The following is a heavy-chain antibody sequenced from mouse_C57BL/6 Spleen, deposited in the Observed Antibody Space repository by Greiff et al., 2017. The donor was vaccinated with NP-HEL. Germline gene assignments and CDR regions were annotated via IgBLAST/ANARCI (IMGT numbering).Heavy chain of an antibody. CDR2: INPGSGGT. CDR1: GYAFTNYL. J-gene: IGHJ2*01. V-gene: IGHV1-54*01. D-gene: IGHD1-1*02. Sequence: QVQLKQSGAELVRPGTSVKVSCKASGYAFTNYLIEWVKQRPGQGLEWIGVINPGSGGTNYNEKFKGKATLTADKSSSTAYMQLSSLTSEDSAVYFCAGGGGDYFGYWGQGTTLTVSS. CDR3: AGGGGDYFGY.